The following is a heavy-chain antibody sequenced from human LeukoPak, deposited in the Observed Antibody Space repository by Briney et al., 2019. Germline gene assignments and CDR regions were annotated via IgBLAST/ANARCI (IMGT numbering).Heavy chain of an antibody. CDR2: ISYDGSNK. J-gene: IGHJ5*02. V-gene: IGHV3-30-3*01. Sequence: GTSLRLSCAASGFTFSSYAMHWVRQAPGPGLEWVAVISYDGSNKYYADSVKGRFTISRDNAKNSLYLQMNSLRAEDTAVYYCARSPRGNWFDPWGQGTLVTVSS. CDR1: GFTFSSYA. CDR3: ARSPRGNWFDP.